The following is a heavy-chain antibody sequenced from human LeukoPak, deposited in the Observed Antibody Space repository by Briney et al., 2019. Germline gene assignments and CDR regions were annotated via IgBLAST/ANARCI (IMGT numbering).Heavy chain of an antibody. CDR1: GDSVNSGAYY. V-gene: IGHV4-61*02. Sequence: PSETLSLTCTVSGDSVNSGAYYWSWLRQPAGTEPEWIGRIYPLETTNYNPSLKSRVAISVDTSKNQFSLKLSSATAADTAVYYCAREIVAGLGVSFDIWSQGTMVTVSS. J-gene: IGHJ3*02. CDR2: IYPLETT. D-gene: IGHD6-19*01. CDR3: AREIVAGLGVSFDI.